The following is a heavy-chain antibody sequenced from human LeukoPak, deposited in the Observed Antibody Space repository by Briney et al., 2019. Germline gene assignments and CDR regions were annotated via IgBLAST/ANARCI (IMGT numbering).Heavy chain of an antibody. CDR2: INWNGGST. CDR3: ARVGDYGFNYYYYYMDV. CDR1: GFTFDDHG. Sequence: PGGSLRLSCAASGFTFDDHGMSWVRQAPGKGLEWVSGINWNGGSTGYADSVKGRFTISRDNAKNSLYLQMNSLRAEDTALYYCARVGDYGFNYYYYYMDVWGKGTTVTVSS. J-gene: IGHJ6*03. D-gene: IGHD4-17*01. V-gene: IGHV3-20*04.